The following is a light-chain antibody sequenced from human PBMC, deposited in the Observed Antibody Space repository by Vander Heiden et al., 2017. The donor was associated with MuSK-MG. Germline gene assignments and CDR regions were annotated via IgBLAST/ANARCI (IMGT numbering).Light chain of an antibody. J-gene: IGKJ1*01. Sequence: AIRMTQSPSSLSASTGDRVTITCRASQGISSYLAWYQQKPGKAPKLLIYAASTFQSRVPSRLPGTASGTDFTLTISCLQSKDFATYYCQQYDSYPRTFGQGTRVEIK. V-gene: IGKV1-8*01. CDR3: QQYDSYPRT. CDR2: AAS. CDR1: QGISSY.